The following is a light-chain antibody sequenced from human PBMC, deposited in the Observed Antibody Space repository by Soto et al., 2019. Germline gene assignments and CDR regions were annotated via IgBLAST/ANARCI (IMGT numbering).Light chain of an antibody. CDR2: GAS. J-gene: IGKJ2*01. V-gene: IGKV3-20*01. Sequence: EIVLTQSPGTLYLSPGERATLSCRASQSVSSSYLAWYQQKPGQAPRLLIYGASSRATGIPYRFSGSGSGTDFTLTIIRLETEDFAVYYCQQYGSSPRYTFGQGTKLEIK. CDR3: QQYGSSPRYT. CDR1: QSVSSSY.